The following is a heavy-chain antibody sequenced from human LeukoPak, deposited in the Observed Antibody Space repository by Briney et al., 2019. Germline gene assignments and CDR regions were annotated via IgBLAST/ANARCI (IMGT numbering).Heavy chain of an antibody. CDR3: AKDLYSNPDY. Sequence: GRSLRLSCAASGFTFSSYGMHWVRQAPGKGLEWVAVISYDGSNKYSADSVKGRFTTSRDNSKNTLYLQMNSLRAEDTAVYYCAKDLYSNPDYWGQGTLVTVSS. V-gene: IGHV3-30*18. D-gene: IGHD6-13*01. CDR1: GFTFSSYG. J-gene: IGHJ4*02. CDR2: ISYDGSNK.